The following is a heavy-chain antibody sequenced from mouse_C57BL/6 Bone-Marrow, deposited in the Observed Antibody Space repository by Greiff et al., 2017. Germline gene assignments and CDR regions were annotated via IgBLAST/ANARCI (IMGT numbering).Heavy chain of an antibody. CDR1: GYTFTSYG. CDR3: SINYYGSSYVPYAMDY. V-gene: IGHV1-81*01. D-gene: IGHD1-1*01. Sequence: VQLVESGAELARPGASVKQSCKASGYTFTSYGISWVKQRTGQGLEWIGEIYPRSGNTYYNEKLKGKATLTADKSSSSAYMELRRLTSEDSAVYFCSINYYGSSYVPYAMDYWGQGTSFTVSS. J-gene: IGHJ4*01. CDR2: IYPRSGNT.